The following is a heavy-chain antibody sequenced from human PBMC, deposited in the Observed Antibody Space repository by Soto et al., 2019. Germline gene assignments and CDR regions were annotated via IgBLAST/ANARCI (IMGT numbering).Heavy chain of an antibody. V-gene: IGHV1-58*02. J-gene: IGHJ4*02. CDR3: AAGGYSSGWYVDY. D-gene: IGHD6-19*01. CDR2: IVVGSGNT. Sequence: VASVKVSCKASGFTFTSSAMQWVRQARGQRLEWIGWIVVGSGNTNYAQKFQERVTITRDMSTSTAYMELSSLRSEDTAVYYCAAGGYSSGWYVDYWGQGTLVTVSS. CDR1: GFTFTSSA.